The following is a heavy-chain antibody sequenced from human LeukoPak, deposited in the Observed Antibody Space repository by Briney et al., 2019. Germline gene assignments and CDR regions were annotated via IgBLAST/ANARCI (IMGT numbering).Heavy chain of an antibody. J-gene: IGHJ4*02. V-gene: IGHV3-23*01. CDR3: ANIGSSTFGSTGF. CDR1: GFTFSTYG. Sequence: GGSLGLTCVASGFTFSTYGMIWVRQAPGKGPEWVSLVSNSGDTTNYADSVKGRFTISRDNSKNTLYLQMDSLRAEDTAAYYCANIGSSTFGSTGFWGQGTLVTVSS. D-gene: IGHD3-16*01. CDR2: VSNSGDTT.